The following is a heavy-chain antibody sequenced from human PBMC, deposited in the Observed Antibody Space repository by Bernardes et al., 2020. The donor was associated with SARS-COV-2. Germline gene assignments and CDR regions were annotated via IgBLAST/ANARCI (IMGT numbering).Heavy chain of an antibody. D-gene: IGHD5-18*01. J-gene: IGHJ4*02. Sequence: GGSLRLSCAASGFTFSSYGMHWVRQAPGKGLEWVAVIWYDGSNKYYADSVKGRFTISRDNSKNTLYLQMNSLRAEDTAVYYCARVILEDSYGVDYWGQGTLVTVSS. V-gene: IGHV3-33*01. CDR1: GFTFSSYG. CDR3: ARVILEDSYGVDY. CDR2: IWYDGSNK.